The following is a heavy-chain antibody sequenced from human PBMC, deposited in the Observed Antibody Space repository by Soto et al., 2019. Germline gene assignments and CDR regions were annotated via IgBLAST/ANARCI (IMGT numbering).Heavy chain of an antibody. D-gene: IGHD3-16*01. V-gene: IGHV3-9*02. CDR1: AFTSRNYA. CDR3: TKDLVPGGADV. J-gene: IGHJ6*02. Sequence: GGSLRLSCVDSAFTSRNYAIHWIRQAPGKGLEWVSGFDFNSGRTGYADSVKGRFTISRDNAKNSLSLEMKSLRVEDTALYYCTKDLVPGGADVWGQGTTVTVSS. CDR2: FDFNSGRT.